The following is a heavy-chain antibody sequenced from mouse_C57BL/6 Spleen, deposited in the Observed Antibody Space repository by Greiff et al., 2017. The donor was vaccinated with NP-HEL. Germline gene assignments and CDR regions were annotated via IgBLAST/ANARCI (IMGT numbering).Heavy chain of an antibody. CDR2: INPDNGDT. D-gene: IGHD1-1*01. CDR3: ERHDDGSSYYAMDY. J-gene: IGHJ4*01. V-gene: IGHV1-20*01. Sequence: EVQLQQSGPELVKPGASVKISCKASGYSFTGYFMNWVMQSPGKSLEWIGRINPDNGDTFYIQKFKGKATLTVDKSSSTAHMELRSLTSEDSAVYACERHDDGSSYYAMDYWGQGTSVTVSS. CDR1: GYSFTGYF.